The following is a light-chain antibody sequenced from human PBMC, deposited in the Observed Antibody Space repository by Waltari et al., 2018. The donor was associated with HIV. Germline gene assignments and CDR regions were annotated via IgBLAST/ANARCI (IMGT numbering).Light chain of an antibody. Sequence: QPALTQPPSASGSPGQSVTIPCTGTSRDIGTSTYVPWYQQHPGRAPNLLIYEVNKRPSGVPDRFSGSKSANTAYLTVSGLQVADEADYYCSSYAGNNNYVFGTGTRVTVL. V-gene: IGLV2-8*01. CDR1: SRDIGTSTY. J-gene: IGLJ1*01. CDR3: SSYAGNNNYV. CDR2: EVN.